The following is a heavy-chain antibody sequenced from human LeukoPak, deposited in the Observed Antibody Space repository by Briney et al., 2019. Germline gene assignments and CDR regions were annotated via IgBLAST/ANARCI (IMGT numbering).Heavy chain of an antibody. CDR1: GFTFDDYG. CDR3: AKDLGYSGYDSPSDY. Sequence: GGSLRLSCAASGFTFDDYGMSWVRQAPGKGLEWVSGINWNGGSTGYADSVKGRFTISRDNAKNSLYLQMNSLRAEDTAVYYCAKDLGYSGYDSPSDYWGQGTLVTVSS. V-gene: IGHV3-20*04. J-gene: IGHJ4*02. CDR2: INWNGGST. D-gene: IGHD5-12*01.